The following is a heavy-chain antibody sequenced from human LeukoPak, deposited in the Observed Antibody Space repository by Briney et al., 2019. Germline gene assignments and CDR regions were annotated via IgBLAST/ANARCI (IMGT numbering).Heavy chain of an antibody. CDR3: ARDAPGNTALDY. V-gene: IGHV3-74*01. D-gene: IGHD5-18*01. CDR1: VFTFSIYW. J-gene: IGHJ4*02. Sequence: PGGALRLSCAASVFTFSIYWIHWVRPPPGKGVVWVSRINSDGSSTSYADSVKGRFTISRDNAKNTLYLQMNSLRVEDTGLYYCARDAPGNTALDYWGQGSLVTVSS. CDR2: INSDGSST.